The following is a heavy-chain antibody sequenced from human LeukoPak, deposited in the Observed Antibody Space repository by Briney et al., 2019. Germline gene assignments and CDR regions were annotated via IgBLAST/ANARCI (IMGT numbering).Heavy chain of an antibody. CDR3: ARAEYCSGGSCSTPFDY. J-gene: IGHJ4*02. CDR1: GFTFSSYA. Sequence: GGSLRLSCAASGFTFSSYAMHWVRQAPGKGLEWVAVISYDGSNKYYADSVKGRFTISRDNSKNTLYLQMNSLRAEDTAVYYCARAEYCSGGSCSTPFDYWGQGTLVTVSS. CDR2: ISYDGSNK. D-gene: IGHD2-15*01. V-gene: IGHV3-30*04.